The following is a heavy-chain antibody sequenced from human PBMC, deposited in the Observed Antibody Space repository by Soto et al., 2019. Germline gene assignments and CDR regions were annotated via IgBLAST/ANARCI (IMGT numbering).Heavy chain of an antibody. CDR2: ISSSGSTI. J-gene: IGHJ4*02. CDR1: GFTFSSYE. D-gene: IGHD3-22*01. Sequence: LRLSCAASGFTFSSYEMNWVRQAPGKGLEWVSYISSSGSTIYYADSVKGRFTISRDNAKNSLYLQMNSLRAEDTAVYYCARTLFPYYYDSSGYYYWGQGTLVTVSS. CDR3: ARTLFPYYYDSSGYYY. V-gene: IGHV3-48*03.